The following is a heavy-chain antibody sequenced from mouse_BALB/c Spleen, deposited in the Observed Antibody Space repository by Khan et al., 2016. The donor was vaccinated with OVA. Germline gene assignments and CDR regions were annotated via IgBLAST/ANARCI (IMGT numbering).Heavy chain of an antibody. CDR3: ARRGLRWDFDY. D-gene: IGHD1-1*01. CDR1: GYTFINYW. CDR2: INPSTGYT. J-gene: IGHJ2*01. Sequence: QVQLQQSGAELAKPGASVKMSCKASGYTFINYWILWVKQRPGQGLEWIGYINPSTGYTEYNQNFKDKATLTADKSSSTAYMQLSSLTSEDSAVYYSARRGLRWDFDYWGQGTTLKVSS. V-gene: IGHV1-7*01.